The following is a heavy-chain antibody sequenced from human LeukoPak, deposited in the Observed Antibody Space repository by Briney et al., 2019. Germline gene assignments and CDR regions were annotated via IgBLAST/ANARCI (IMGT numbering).Heavy chain of an antibody. Sequence: SGPTLVNPTQTLTVTCSVSGFSLTTNGVRVGWIRQPPGKAPEWLGLIYWDDDKDYSPSLKSRLTITRDTSKNQVVLTMNNMEPVDTGTYYCAHSFSWDPSPYFDDWGQGALVTVSS. CDR3: AHSFSWDPSPYFDD. CDR1: GFSLTTNGVR. D-gene: IGHD2-15*01. V-gene: IGHV2-5*02. CDR2: IYWDDDK. J-gene: IGHJ4*02.